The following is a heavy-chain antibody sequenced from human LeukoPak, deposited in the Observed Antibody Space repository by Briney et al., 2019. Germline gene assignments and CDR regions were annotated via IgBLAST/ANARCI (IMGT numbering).Heavy chain of an antibody. Sequence: GSVKVSCKASGGTFSSYAISWVRQAPGQGLEWMGWISGYNGNTNYAQKFQGRLTMTTDTSTSTAYMELRSLRSDDTAVYYCARAPGTLGIYHYGVDVWGQGTTVTVSS. CDR1: GGTFSSYA. D-gene: IGHD1-14*01. CDR2: ISGYNGNT. CDR3: ARAPGTLGIYHYGVDV. J-gene: IGHJ6*02. V-gene: IGHV1-18*01.